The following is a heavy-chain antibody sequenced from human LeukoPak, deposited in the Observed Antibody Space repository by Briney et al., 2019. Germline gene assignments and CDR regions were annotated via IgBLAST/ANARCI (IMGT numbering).Heavy chain of an antibody. CDR1: GFTFTSYW. CDR2: IKDDGSGE. Sequence: GGSLRHSCVASGFTFTSYWMAWGRQTPGKGLEWVADIKDDGSGEYYVDSVKGRFTISRDNAKKSLYLQMNSLRAEDTAVYYCARDFGPSTAAWGAFDIWAQGTVVIVSS. D-gene: IGHD6-6*01. CDR3: ARDFGPSTAAWGAFDI. J-gene: IGHJ3*02. V-gene: IGHV3-7*01.